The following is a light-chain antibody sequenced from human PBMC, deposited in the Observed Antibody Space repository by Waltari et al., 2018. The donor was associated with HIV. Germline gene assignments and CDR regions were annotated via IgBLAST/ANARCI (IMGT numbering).Light chain of an antibody. V-gene: IGLV1-51*01. Sequence: QSVLTQPPSVSAAPGQKVTISCSGSRSNIWESYVSWYQQLPGTAPKLLIYDNDKRPSGIADRFSGSKSGTSAALGITGLQTGDEAVYYCGTWDTSLSSGEVFGGGTKLTVL. CDR3: GTWDTSLSSGEV. CDR2: DND. J-gene: IGLJ2*01. CDR1: RSNIWESY.